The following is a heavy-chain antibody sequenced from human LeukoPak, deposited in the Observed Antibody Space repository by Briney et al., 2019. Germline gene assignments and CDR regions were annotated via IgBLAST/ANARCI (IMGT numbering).Heavy chain of an antibody. D-gene: IGHD2-21*01. J-gene: IGHJ4*02. CDR3: AKAPVTSCRGAYCYPFDY. CDR2: TSSSDAGT. V-gene: IGHV3-23*01. Sequence: GGSLRLSCAASGLTVSSNCMSWVRQAPGKGLEWVSATSSSDAGTYYADSVRGRFTISRDNSKNTLYLQMNSLRAEDAAVYYCAKAPVTSCRGAYCYPFDYWGQGTLVTVSS. CDR1: GLTVSSNC.